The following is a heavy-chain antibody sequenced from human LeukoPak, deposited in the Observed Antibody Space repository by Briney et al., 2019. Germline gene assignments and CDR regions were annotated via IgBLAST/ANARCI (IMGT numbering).Heavy chain of an antibody. Sequence: KPRGSLRLSCAASGFTFSSYSMNWVRQAPGKGLEWVSSISSSSSYIYYADAVKGRFTISRDNAKNSLYLQMNSLRAEDTAVYYCARDPGYSSGWYPVIDYWGQGTLVTVSS. D-gene: IGHD6-19*01. CDR1: GFTFSSYS. CDR3: ARDPGYSSGWYPVIDY. V-gene: IGHV3-21*01. J-gene: IGHJ4*02. CDR2: ISSSSSYI.